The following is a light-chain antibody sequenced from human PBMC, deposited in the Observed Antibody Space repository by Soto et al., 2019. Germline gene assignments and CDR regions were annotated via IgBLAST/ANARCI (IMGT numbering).Light chain of an antibody. CDR2: GAS. Sequence: EIVMTQSPATLSVSPGERATLSCRASQSVSSNFAWYQQKPGQAPRLLIYGASTSATGIPARFSCSGSGTEFTLTISSLQSEDFAVYYCQQYNNWPRPLTFGGGTKVEIK. CDR3: QQYNNWPRPLT. V-gene: IGKV3-15*01. CDR1: QSVSSN. J-gene: IGKJ4*01.